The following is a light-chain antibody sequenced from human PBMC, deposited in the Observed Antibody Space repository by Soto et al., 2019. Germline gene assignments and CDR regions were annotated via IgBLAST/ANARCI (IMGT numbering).Light chain of an antibody. V-gene: IGLV1-40*01. CDR1: SSNIGSNT. Sequence: QSVLTQPPSASGTPGQRVTISCSGSSSNIGSNTVNWYQHRPGTAPKLLIFGNSNRPSGVPVPDRFSGSKSGTSASLAITGLQAEDEGDYYCQSYDSTLDARYVFGTGTKVTVL. CDR3: QSYDSTLDARYV. CDR2: GNS. J-gene: IGLJ1*01.